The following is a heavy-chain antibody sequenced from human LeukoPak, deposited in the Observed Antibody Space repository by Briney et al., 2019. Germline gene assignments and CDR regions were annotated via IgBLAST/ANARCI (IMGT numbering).Heavy chain of an antibody. CDR3: ARARAAMVRGGPLTD. Sequence: GSSVKVSCKASGGTFISYAISWVRQAPGQGVEWMGGIIPIFGTANYAQKFQGRATITADESTSTAYMELSSLRSEDTAVYYCARARAAMVRGGPLTDWGQGTLVTVSS. V-gene: IGHV1-69*01. CDR1: GGTFISYA. J-gene: IGHJ4*02. D-gene: IGHD3-10*01. CDR2: IIPIFGTA.